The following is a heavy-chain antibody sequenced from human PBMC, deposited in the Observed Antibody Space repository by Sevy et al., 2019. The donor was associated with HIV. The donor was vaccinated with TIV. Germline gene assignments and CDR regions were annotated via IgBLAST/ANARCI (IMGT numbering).Heavy chain of an antibody. CDR2: ISYDGSNK. D-gene: IGHD3-10*01. CDR1: GFTFSSYA. CDR3: ARDLVRGADHMAILDY. Sequence: GGSLRLSCAASGFTFSSYAMHWVRQAPGKGLEWVAVISYDGSNKYYAHSVKGRFTISRDNSKNTLYLQMNSLRAEDTAVYYCARDLVRGADHMAILDYWGQGTLVTVSS. J-gene: IGHJ4*02. V-gene: IGHV3-30-3*01.